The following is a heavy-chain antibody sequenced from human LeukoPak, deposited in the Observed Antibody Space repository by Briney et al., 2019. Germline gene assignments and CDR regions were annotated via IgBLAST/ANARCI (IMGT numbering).Heavy chain of an antibody. J-gene: IGHJ4*02. CDR2: ISYDGSNK. CDR3: AKDSLRVVVIAHFDY. V-gene: IGHV3-30*18. CDR1: GFTFSSYG. Sequence: GRSLRLSCAASGFTFSSYGMHWVRQAPGKGLEWVAVISYDGSNKYYADSVKGRFTISRDNSKNTLYLQMNSLRAEDTAVYYCAKDSLRVVVIAHFDYWGQGTLVPVSS. D-gene: IGHD3-22*01.